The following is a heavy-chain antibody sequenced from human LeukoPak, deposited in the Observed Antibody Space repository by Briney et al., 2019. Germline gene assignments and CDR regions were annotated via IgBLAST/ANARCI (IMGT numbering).Heavy chain of an antibody. J-gene: IGHJ4*02. V-gene: IGHV3-30*18. CDR1: GFIVSSNY. CDR3: AKGGWYYDSSGSEEVDY. CDR2: ISYDGSNK. Sequence: PGGCLRLSCAASGFIVSSNYMGWVRQAPGKGLEWVAVISYDGSNKYYADSVKGRFTISRDNSKNTLYLQMNSLRAEDTAVYYCAKGGWYYDSSGSEEVDYWGQGTLVTASS. D-gene: IGHD3-22*01.